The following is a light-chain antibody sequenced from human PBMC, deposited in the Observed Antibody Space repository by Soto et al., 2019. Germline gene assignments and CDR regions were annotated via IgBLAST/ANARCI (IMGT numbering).Light chain of an antibody. J-gene: IGLJ2*01. CDR2: GNS. V-gene: IGLV1-40*01. Sequence: QPVLTQPPSVSGAPGQRVTISCTGSSSNIGAGYDVHWYQQLPGTAPKLLIYGNSNRPSGVPDRFSGSKSGTSASLAITGLHAEDEADYYCQSYDSSLSAHVVFGGGTKLTVL. CDR1: SSNIGAGYD. CDR3: QSYDSSLSAHVV.